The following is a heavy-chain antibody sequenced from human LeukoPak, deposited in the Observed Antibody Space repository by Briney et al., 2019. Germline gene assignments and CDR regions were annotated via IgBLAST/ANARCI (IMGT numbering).Heavy chain of an antibody. V-gene: IGHV3-11*01. D-gene: IGHD5-12*01. Sequence: GGSLRLSCAASGFTFSDYYKSWIRQAPGKGLEWVSYISSSGSTIYCADSVKGRLTISRDNAKNSLYLQMNSLRAEDTAVYYCVTGGGYNGLDYWGQGALVTVSS. CDR2: ISSSGSTI. J-gene: IGHJ4*02. CDR1: GFTFSDYY. CDR3: VTGGGYNGLDY.